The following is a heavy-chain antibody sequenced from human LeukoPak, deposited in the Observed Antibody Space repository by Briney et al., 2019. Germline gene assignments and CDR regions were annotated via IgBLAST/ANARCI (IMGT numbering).Heavy chain of an antibody. CDR1: RGSFSGYY. J-gene: IGHJ3*02. CDR3: ARSRRYQLLRHAFDI. CDR2: INHSGST. D-gene: IGHD2-2*01. Sequence: PSETLSLTCAVYRGSFSGYYWSWIRQPPGKGLEWIGEINHSGSTNYNPSLKSRVTISVDTSKNQFSLKLSSVTAADTAVYYCARSRRYQLLRHAFDIWGQGTMVTVSS. V-gene: IGHV4-34*01.